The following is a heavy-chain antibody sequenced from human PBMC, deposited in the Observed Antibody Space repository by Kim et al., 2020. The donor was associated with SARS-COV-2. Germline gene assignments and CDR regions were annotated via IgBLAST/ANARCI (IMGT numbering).Heavy chain of an antibody. V-gene: IGHV7-4-1*02. CDR2: INTSGGNS. CDR1: GYMFTTHG. D-gene: IGHD3-16*02. Sequence: ASVKVSCKASGYMFTTHGVNWIRQAPGQGLEWMGWINTSGGNSKYAEGFTGRFVFSLDTSVDTAYLEISDLKPGDTAVYYCARTEFSRGLDYWGQGTLVTVSS. J-gene: IGHJ4*02. CDR3: ARTEFSRGLDY.